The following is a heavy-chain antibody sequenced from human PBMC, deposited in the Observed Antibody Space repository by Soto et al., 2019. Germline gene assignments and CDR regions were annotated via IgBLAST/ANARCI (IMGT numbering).Heavy chain of an antibody. CDR1: GYTFTGYY. V-gene: IGHV1-2*04. CDR3: ARASLIAAAGTTPAYYYGMDV. D-gene: IGHD6-13*01. CDR2: INPNSGGT. J-gene: IGHJ6*02. Sequence: ASVKVSCKASGYTFTGYYMHWVRQAPGQGLEWMGWINPNSGGTNYAQKFQGWVTMTRDTSISTAYMELSRLRSDDTAVYYCARASLIAAAGTTPAYYYGMDVWGQGTTVTVS.